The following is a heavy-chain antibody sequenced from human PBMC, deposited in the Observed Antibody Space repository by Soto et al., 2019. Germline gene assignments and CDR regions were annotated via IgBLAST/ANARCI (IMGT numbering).Heavy chain of an antibody. CDR3: ARDDAVAGSFDY. D-gene: IGHD6-19*01. Sequence: APGKGSCKASGYTLASYGISWGRQAPGQGLEWMGWISAYNGNTNYAQKLQGRVTMTTDTSTSTAYMELRSLRSDDTAVYYCARDDAVAGSFDYWGQGTLVTVSS. J-gene: IGHJ4*02. CDR2: ISAYNGNT. CDR1: GYTLASYG. V-gene: IGHV1-18*01.